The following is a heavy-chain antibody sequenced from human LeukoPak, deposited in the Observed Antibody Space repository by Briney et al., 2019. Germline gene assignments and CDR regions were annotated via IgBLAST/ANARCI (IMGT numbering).Heavy chain of an antibody. Sequence: GGSLRLSCAASGFTFSRYAMSWVRQAPGKGLEWVSAISGSGSTNYADSVKGRFTIYRDNPKNTLYLQMNSLRAEDTAVYYCAKSSFGTGEDYWGQGTLVTVSS. D-gene: IGHD7-27*01. J-gene: IGHJ4*02. CDR1: GFTFSRYA. CDR3: AKSSFGTGEDY. V-gene: IGHV3-23*01. CDR2: ISGSGST.